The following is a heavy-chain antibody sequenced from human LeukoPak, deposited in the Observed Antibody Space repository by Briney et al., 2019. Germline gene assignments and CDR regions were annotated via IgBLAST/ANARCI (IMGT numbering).Heavy chain of an antibody. CDR3: ATGYYDSSGYYPKH. V-gene: IGHV1-24*01. D-gene: IGHD3-22*01. CDR2: FDPEDGET. Sequence: ASVKVSCKVSGYTLTELSMHRVRQAPGKGLEWMGGFDPEDGETIYAQKFQGRVTMTEDTSTDTAYMELSSLRSEDTAVYYCATGYYDSSGYYPKHWGQGTLVTVSS. J-gene: IGHJ1*01. CDR1: GYTLTELS.